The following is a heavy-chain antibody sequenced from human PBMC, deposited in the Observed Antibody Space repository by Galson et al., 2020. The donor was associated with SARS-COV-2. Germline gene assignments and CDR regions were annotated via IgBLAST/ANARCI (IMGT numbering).Heavy chain of an antibody. V-gene: IGHV3-33*01. D-gene: IGHD6-19*01. CDR1: GFPFSDHA. CDR3: ARDGQSGRGWALDY. Sequence: GGSLRLSCAASGFPFSDHAMHWVRQAPGKGLEWVAQIFFDGSEKYYGDSVRGRFTISRDRSKNTVYLQMNNLRVDDTAVYYCARDGQSGRGWALDYWGQGTLLTVSS. J-gene: IGHJ4*02. CDR2: IFFDGSEK.